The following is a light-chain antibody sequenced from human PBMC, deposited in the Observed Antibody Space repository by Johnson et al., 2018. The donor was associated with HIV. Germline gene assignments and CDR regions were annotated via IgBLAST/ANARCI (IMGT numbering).Light chain of an antibody. CDR2: DNN. V-gene: IGLV1-51*01. CDR3: GTWDSRLNVYL. J-gene: IGLJ1*01. CDR1: SSNIGNNY. Sequence: QPVLTQPPSVSAAPGQKVTISCSGSSSNIGNNYVSWYQQLPGTAPKLLIYDNNKRPSGIPDRFSGSKSGTSATLGISGLPTGDEADYYCGTWDSRLNVYLFGPGTKVTVL.